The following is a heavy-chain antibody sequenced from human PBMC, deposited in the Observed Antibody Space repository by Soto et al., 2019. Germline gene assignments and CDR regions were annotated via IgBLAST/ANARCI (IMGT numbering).Heavy chain of an antibody. V-gene: IGHV3-21*01. CDR1: GFTFSSYS. CDR2: ISSSSSSYI. Sequence: GGSLRLSCAASGFTFSSYSMNWVRQAPGKGLEWVSSISSSSSSYIYYADSVKGRFTISRDNAKNSLYLQMNSLRAEDTAVYYCARDSFLVAATSYYGMDVWGQGTTVTVSS. J-gene: IGHJ6*02. D-gene: IGHD2-15*01. CDR3: ARDSFLVAATSYYGMDV.